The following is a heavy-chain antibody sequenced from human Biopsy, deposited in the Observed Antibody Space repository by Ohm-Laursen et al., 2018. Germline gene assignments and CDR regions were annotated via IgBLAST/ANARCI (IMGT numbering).Heavy chain of an antibody. J-gene: IGHJ2*01. D-gene: IGHD3-22*01. CDR3: ARDRGYYSDRTVPGYFDL. CDR1: GDSISSYY. Sequence: SETLSLTCTVSGDSISSYYWSWIRQPPGKGLQWIGYVYYNGSTDYNPSLQSRVTISVDASKNYFSLRLRSVTPADTAIYYCARDRGYYSDRTVPGYFDLWGRGTLVTVSS. CDR2: VYYNGST. V-gene: IGHV4-59*01.